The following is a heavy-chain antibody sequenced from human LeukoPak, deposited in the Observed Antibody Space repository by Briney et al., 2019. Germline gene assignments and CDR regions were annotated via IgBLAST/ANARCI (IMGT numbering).Heavy chain of an antibody. Sequence: SETLSLTCTVSGGSISSSSYYWGWPRQPSGKGLEWIVSIYYSRSTYYNPSLKSRVTISVDTSKNQFSLKLSSVTAADTAVYYCAREPRPRRYYYMDVWGKGTTVTVSS. CDR1: GGSISSSSYY. J-gene: IGHJ6*03. V-gene: IGHV4-39*07. CDR3: AREPRPRRYYYMDV. CDR2: IYYSRST.